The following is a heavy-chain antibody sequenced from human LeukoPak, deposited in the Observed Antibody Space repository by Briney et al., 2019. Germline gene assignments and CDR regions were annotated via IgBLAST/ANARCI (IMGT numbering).Heavy chain of an antibody. CDR2: ISYDGSNK. CDR1: GFTFSSYW. Sequence: PGGSLRLSCAASGFTFSSYWMSWVRQAPGKGLEWVAVISYDGSNKYYADSVKGRFTISRDNSKNTLYLQMNSLRAEDTAVYYCARGGYGDTIDYWGQGTLVTVSS. CDR3: ARGGYGDTIDY. D-gene: IGHD4-17*01. J-gene: IGHJ4*02. V-gene: IGHV3-30*03.